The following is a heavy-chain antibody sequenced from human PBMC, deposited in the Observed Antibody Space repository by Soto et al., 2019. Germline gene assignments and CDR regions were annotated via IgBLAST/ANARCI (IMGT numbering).Heavy chain of an antibody. J-gene: IGHJ3*02. D-gene: IGHD3-3*01. CDR1: GYTFTSYA. Sequence: AASVKVSCKASGYTFTSYAMHWVRQAPGQRLERMGWINAGNGNTKYSQKFQGRVTITRDTSASTAYMELSSLRSEDTAVYYFARVITIFGVTPDGAFDIWGQGTMVTVSS. CDR2: INAGNGNT. CDR3: ARVITIFGVTPDGAFDI. V-gene: IGHV1-3*01.